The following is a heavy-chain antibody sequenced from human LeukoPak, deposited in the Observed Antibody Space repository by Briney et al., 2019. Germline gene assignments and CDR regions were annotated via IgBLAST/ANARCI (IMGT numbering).Heavy chain of an antibody. Sequence: PSETLSLTCDVYGGSFRGYHWTWIRQPPGKRLEWIGEINHSGSTKYNPSLKSRVTISIDTSKKQFSLSLSSVTAADTAVYYCATWKKWEILGDYFDSWGQGTFVTVSS. D-gene: IGHD1-26*01. V-gene: IGHV4-34*01. CDR3: ATWKKWEILGDYFDS. CDR2: INHSGST. J-gene: IGHJ4*02. CDR1: GGSFRGYH.